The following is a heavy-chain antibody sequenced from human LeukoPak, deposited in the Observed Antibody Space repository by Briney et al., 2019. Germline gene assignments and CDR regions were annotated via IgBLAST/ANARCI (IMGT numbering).Heavy chain of an antibody. CDR2: ISHSGST. CDR3: ARTGDMVRGVISTYDY. V-gene: IGHV4-34*01. J-gene: IGHJ4*02. CDR1: GGSFSGYY. D-gene: IGHD3-10*01. Sequence: PSETLSLTCAVYGGSFSGYYWSWIRQPPGKGLEWIGEISHSGSTNYNPSLKSRVTISVDTSKNQFSLKLSSVTAADTAVYYCARTGDMVRGVISTYDYWGQGTLVTVSS.